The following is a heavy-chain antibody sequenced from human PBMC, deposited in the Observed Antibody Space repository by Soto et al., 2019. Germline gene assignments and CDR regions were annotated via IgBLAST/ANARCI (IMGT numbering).Heavy chain of an antibody. V-gene: IGHV4-38-2*01. CDR1: GYSISTGFN. CDR3: ARVLERYCSGGSCYSEWFDP. Sequence: PSETLSLTCAVSGYSISTGFNWAWIRQPPGKGLEWIGSIYHSGSTNYNPSLKSRVTISVDTSKNQCSLKLSSVTAADTAVYYCARVLERYCSGGSCYSEWFDPWGQGTLVTVSS. J-gene: IGHJ5*02. CDR2: IYHSGST. D-gene: IGHD2-15*01.